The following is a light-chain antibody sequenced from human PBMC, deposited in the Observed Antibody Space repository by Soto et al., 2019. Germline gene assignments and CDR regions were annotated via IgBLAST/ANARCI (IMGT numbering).Light chain of an antibody. Sequence: QSALTQPPSASGSPGQSVTISCTGTSSDVGGYNYVSWYQQHPGKAPKLMIYEVSERPSGVPDRFSGSKSGNTASLTVSGLQAEDEAEYYCSSYAGNNKYVFGTGTKVTVL. CDR1: SSDVGGYNY. J-gene: IGLJ1*01. V-gene: IGLV2-8*01. CDR3: SSYAGNNKYV. CDR2: EVS.